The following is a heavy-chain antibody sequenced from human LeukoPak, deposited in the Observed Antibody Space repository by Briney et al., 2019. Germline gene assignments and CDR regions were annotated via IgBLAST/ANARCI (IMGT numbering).Heavy chain of an antibody. CDR2: IGTAGDT. CDR1: GFTFSSYD. V-gene: IGHV3-13*01. D-gene: IGHD6-19*01. J-gene: IGHJ4*02. Sequence: GGSLRLSCAASGFTFSSYDMHWVRQPTGKGLEWVSAIGTAGDTYYSHSVKGRFTISRDNSKNTLYLQMNSLRAEDTAVYYCAKDGTYSSGWSTNFDYWGQGTLVTVSS. CDR3: AKDGTYSSGWSTNFDY.